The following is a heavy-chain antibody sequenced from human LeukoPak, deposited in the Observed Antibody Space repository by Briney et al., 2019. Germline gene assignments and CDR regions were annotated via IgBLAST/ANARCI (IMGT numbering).Heavy chain of an antibody. CDR1: GFTLSSYS. V-gene: IGHV3-21*01. D-gene: IGHD3-10*01. CDR2: ISSSSSYI. J-gene: IGHJ4*02. Sequence: GGSLRLSCAASGFTLSSYSMNWVRQAPGKGLEWVSSISSSSSYIYYADSVKGRFTISRDNAKNSLYLQMNSLRAEDTAVYYCARDGYYYGSGSYYKVDFDYWGQGTLVTVSS. CDR3: ARDGYYYGSGSYYKVDFDY.